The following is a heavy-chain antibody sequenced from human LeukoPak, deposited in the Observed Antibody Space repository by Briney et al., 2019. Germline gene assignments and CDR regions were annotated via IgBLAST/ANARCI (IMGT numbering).Heavy chain of an antibody. J-gene: IGHJ5*02. CDR3: ARHMTTANNWFDP. V-gene: IGHV1-2*02. D-gene: IGHD4-17*01. CDR1: GYTFTGYY. Sequence: APVKVSCKASGYTFTGYYMHWVRQAPGQGLEWMGWINPNSGGTNYEQKFQGRVIMTRDTSISTAYMELSRLRSDDTAVYYCARHMTTANNWFDPWGQGTLVTVSS. CDR2: INPNSGGT.